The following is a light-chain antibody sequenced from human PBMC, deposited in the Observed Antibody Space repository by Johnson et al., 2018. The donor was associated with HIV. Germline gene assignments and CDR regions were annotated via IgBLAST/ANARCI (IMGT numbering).Light chain of an antibody. CDR2: ENN. Sequence: QSVLTQPPSVSAAPGQKVTISCSGSSSNIGNNYVSWYQQLPGTAPKLLIYENNKRPLGIPDRFSGSQSGTSATLGITGLPTGDEADFYCGTWDTSLRAFVFGTGTKVTV. CDR1: SSNIGNNY. V-gene: IGLV1-51*02. CDR3: GTWDTSLRAFV. J-gene: IGLJ1*01.